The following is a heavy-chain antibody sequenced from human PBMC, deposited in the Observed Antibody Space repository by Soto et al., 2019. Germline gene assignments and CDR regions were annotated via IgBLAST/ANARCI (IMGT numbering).Heavy chain of an antibody. CDR1: GGTFSSYA. D-gene: IGHD3-3*01. CDR3: ARGGTTYYDFWGTDFDY. CDR2: IIHIFGTA. V-gene: IGHV1-69*01. Sequence: QVQLVQSGAEVKKPGSSVKVSCKASGGTFSSYAISWVRQAPGQGLEWMGGIIHIFGTANYAHKFQGRVTITADESTSTAYMELSSLRSEYTAVYYCARGGTTYYDFWGTDFDYWGQVTLVTVSS. J-gene: IGHJ4*02.